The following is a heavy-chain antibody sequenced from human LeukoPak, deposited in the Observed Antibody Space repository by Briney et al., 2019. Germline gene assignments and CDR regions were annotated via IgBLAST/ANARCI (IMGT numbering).Heavy chain of an antibody. CDR1: GFTFSSYW. Sequence: GGSLRLSCAASGFTFSSYWMHWVRQAPGKGLVWVSRINSDGSSTTYADSVKGRFTISRDNAKNTLHLQMNSLGAEDTAVYYCARVGRSDYYDSSGYYHDYYHFDYWGQGTLVTVSS. CDR2: INSDGSST. CDR3: ARVGRSDYYDSSGYYHDYYHFDY. J-gene: IGHJ4*02. V-gene: IGHV3-74*01. D-gene: IGHD3-22*01.